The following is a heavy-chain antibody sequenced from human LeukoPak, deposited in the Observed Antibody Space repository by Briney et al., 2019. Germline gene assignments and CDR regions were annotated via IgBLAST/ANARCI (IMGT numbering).Heavy chain of an antibody. Sequence: PGGSLRLSCAASGFTFSSYSMNWVRQAPGKGLEWISYISSSSGTIYYADSLKGRFTISRDNAKNSLYLQMNSLRAEDTAVYYCASTYYYDSSGYSPEYWGQGTLVTVSS. CDR2: ISSSSGTI. J-gene: IGHJ4*02. D-gene: IGHD3-22*01. CDR3: ASTYYYDSSGYSPEY. CDR1: GFTFSSYS. V-gene: IGHV3-48*04.